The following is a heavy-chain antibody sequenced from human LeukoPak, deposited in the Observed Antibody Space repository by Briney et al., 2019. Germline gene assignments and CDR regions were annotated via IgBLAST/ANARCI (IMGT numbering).Heavy chain of an antibody. V-gene: IGHV3-23*01. CDR2: ISGGAGGA. Sequence: PGRSLRLSCAASGFTFSSYAMNWVRQAPGKGLEWVSSISGGAGGASYADSVKGRFTMSRDNSKNTLYLQMNSLRAEDTAVYYCAKDGGYGSGSYYPDYWGRGTLVTVSS. J-gene: IGHJ4*02. CDR3: AKDGGYGSGSYYPDY. CDR1: GFTFSSYA. D-gene: IGHD3-10*01.